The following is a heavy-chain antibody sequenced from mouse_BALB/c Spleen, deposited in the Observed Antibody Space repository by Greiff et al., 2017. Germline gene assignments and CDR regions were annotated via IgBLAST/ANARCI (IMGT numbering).Heavy chain of an antibody. D-gene: IGHD2-12*01. V-gene: IGHV1-77*01. J-gene: IGHJ3*01. CDR2: IYPGSGNT. CDR3: AIYDGENGAWFAY. CDR1: GYTFTDYY. Sequence: VQLKESGAELARPGASVKLSCKASGYTFTDYYINWVKQRTGQGLEWIGEIYPGSGNTYYNEKFKGKATLTADKSSSTAYMQLSSLTSEDSAVYFCAIYDGENGAWFAYWGQGTLVTVSA.